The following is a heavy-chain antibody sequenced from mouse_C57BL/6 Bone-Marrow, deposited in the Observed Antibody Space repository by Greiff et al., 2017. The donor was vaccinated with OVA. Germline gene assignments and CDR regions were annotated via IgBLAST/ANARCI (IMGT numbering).Heavy chain of an antibody. CDR1: GYTFTSYW. J-gene: IGHJ3*01. CDR2: IHPSDSDT. Sequence: QVQLQQPGAELVKPGASVKVSCKASGYTFTSYWMHWVKQRPGQGLGWIGMIHPSDSDTNYNKKFKGKATLTVDKSSSTAYMQLSSLTSEDSAVYYCAIGTTVFEAYWGQGTLVTVSA. CDR3: AIGTTVFEAY. D-gene: IGHD1-1*01. V-gene: IGHV1-74*01.